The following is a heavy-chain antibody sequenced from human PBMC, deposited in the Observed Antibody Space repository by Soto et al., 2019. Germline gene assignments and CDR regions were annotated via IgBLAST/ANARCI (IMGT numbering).Heavy chain of an antibody. J-gene: IGHJ4*02. CDR2: INSDGSIT. CDR1: GFTFNTHW. Sequence: PGGSLRLPCAASGFTFNTHWMHWVRQAPGKGLVWVSRINSDGSITDYADSVKGRFSISRDNPRNTLYLQMNSLSPEDTAAYYCARAMTSVGAAAKGGFWGQGTLVTVSS. D-gene: IGHD1-26*01. CDR3: ARAMTSVGAAAKGGF. V-gene: IGHV3-74*01.